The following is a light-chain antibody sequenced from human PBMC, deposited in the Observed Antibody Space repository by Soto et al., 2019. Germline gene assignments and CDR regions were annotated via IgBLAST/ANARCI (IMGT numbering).Light chain of an antibody. CDR1: QSVLYSSNNKNY. V-gene: IGKV4-1*01. J-gene: IGKJ4*01. CDR3: QQYYSTPLT. CDR2: WAS. Sequence: DIVMTQSPDSLAVSLGERATINCKSSQSVLYSSNNKNYLAWYQQKPGQPPKLLIYWASTRESGVPHRFSGSGSGTDFTLTISSLQAEDVAVYYFQQYYSTPLTFGGGTKVEIK.